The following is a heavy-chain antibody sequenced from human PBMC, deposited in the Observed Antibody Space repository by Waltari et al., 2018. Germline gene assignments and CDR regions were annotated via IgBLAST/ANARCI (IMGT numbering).Heavy chain of an antibody. Sequence: DVQLVESGGGLVQPGGSLRLSCAASGFTFSNYWMHWVRQAPGKGLVWAARMKMDGSTTDEAGSVKGRFTVSRDNAKNTLYLEMISLRTEETAVYYCVKVGILAGYNYGIDVWGQGTTVTVSS. CDR3: VKVGILAGYNYGIDV. CDR1: GFTFSNYW. V-gene: IGHV3-74*01. J-gene: IGHJ6*02. D-gene: IGHD3-9*01. CDR2: MKMDGSTT.